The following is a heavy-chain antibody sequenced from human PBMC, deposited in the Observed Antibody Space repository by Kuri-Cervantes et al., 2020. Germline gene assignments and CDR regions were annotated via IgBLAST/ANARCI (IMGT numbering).Heavy chain of an antibody. J-gene: IGHJ6*02. CDR1: GYTLTELS. D-gene: IGHD2-15*01. CDR2: FDPEDGET. V-gene: IGHV1-24*01. CDR3: ARDLRDIVVVVAATPEDGMDV. Sequence: ASVKVSCKVSGYTLTELSMHWERQAPGKGLEWMGGFDPEDGETIYAQKFQGRVTMTEDTSTDTAYMELSSLRSEDTAVYYRARDLRDIVVVVAATPEDGMDVWGQGTTVTVSS.